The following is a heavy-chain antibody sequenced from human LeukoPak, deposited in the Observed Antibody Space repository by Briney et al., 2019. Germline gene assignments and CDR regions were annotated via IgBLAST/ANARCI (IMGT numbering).Heavy chain of an antibody. Sequence: PGGSLRLSCAASGFTFSSYGMHWVRQAPGKGLEWVAVIWYGGSNKYYADSVKGRFTISRDNSKNTLYLQMNSLRAEDTAVYYCAKASAAIFPNWFDPWGQGTLVTVSS. D-gene: IGHD2-2*01. J-gene: IGHJ5*02. V-gene: IGHV3-30*02. CDR3: AKASAAIFPNWFDP. CDR2: IWYGGSNK. CDR1: GFTFSSYG.